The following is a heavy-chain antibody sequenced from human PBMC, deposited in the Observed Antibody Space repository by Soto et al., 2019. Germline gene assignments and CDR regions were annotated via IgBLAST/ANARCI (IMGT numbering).Heavy chain of an antibody. Sequence: GASVKVSCKASGYTFTSYGISCVRQAPGQGLEWMGWISAYNGNTNYAQKLQGRVTMTTDTSTSTAYMELRSLRSDDTAVYYCARASRIRFLEWLLNENWFDPWGQGTLVTVSS. CDR3: ARASRIRFLEWLLNENWFDP. CDR2: ISAYNGNT. D-gene: IGHD3-3*01. V-gene: IGHV1-18*04. J-gene: IGHJ5*02. CDR1: GYTFTSYG.